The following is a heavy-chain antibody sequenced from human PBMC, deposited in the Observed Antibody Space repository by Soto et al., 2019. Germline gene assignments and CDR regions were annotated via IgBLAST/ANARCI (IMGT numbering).Heavy chain of an antibody. V-gene: IGHV1-58*01. CDR2: IVVGSGNT. D-gene: IGHD3-10*02. CDR3: AADSLFGWSRYDY. Sequence: QMQLVQSGPEVKKPGTSVKVTCKASGFTFTSSAVQWVRQARGQRLEWIGWIVVGSGNTNYAQKFQERVTITRDMSTSTAYMELSSLRSEDTAVYYCAADSLFGWSRYDYWGQGTLVTVSS. J-gene: IGHJ4*02. CDR1: GFTFTSSA.